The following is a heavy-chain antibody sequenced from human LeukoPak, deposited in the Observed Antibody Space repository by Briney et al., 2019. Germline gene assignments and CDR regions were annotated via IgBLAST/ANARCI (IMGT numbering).Heavy chain of an antibody. CDR2: INQDGSEK. CDR1: RFTFSNFW. D-gene: IGHD3-22*01. CDR3: ARGHYYDFD. J-gene: IGHJ4*02. V-gene: IGHV3-7*01. Sequence: GGSLRLSCAASRFTFSNFWMNCVRQAPGKGLEWVANINQDGSEKYYVDYVKSRFTISRDNAKNSLYLQMNNLRGEDTAVYYCARGHYYDFDWGQGTLVTVSS.